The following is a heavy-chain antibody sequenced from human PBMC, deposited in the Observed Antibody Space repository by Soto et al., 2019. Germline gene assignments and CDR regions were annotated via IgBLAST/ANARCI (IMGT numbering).Heavy chain of an antibody. CDR1: GGSISSGGYY. CDR3: ARVWGGAFDI. J-gene: IGHJ3*02. CDR2: IYYSGTT. D-gene: IGHD3-10*01. V-gene: IGHV4-31*03. Sequence: SETLSLTCTVSGGSISSGGYYWYWIRQHPGKGLEWIGYIYYSGTTYYNPSLKSRVTISVDTSKNQFSLKLSSVTAADTAVYYCARVWGGAFDIWGQGTMVTVSS.